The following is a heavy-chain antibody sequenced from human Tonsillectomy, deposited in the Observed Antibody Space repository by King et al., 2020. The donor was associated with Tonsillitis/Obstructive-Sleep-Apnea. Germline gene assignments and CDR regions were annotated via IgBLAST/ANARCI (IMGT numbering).Heavy chain of an antibody. CDR3: AKGLKGFFDY. Sequence: VQLVQSGGGLVQPGRSLRLSCAASGFTFDDYAMHWVRQAPGKGLEWVSGISWNSGSIGYADSVKGRFTISRDNAKNSLYLQMNSVRAEDTALYYCAKGLKGFFDYWGQGTLVTVSS. J-gene: IGHJ4*02. V-gene: IGHV3-9*01. CDR1: GFTFDDYA. CDR2: ISWNSGSI.